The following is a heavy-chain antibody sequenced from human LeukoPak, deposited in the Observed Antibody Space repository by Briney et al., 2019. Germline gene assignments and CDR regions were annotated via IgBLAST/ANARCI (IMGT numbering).Heavy chain of an antibody. V-gene: IGHV4-59*01. CDR3: ARTVRDTTTVRLTPFYYYHMDV. Sequence: SETLSLTCAVSGDSLTNDYWTWIRQPPGKGLEWVGFIHNNGNNKYNPSLKSRVTISLDKSKKQLLLKFSSVNAADTAVYYCARTVRDTTTVRLTPFYYYHMDVWGKGTSVIVSS. D-gene: IGHD4-11*01. CDR1: GDSLTNDY. CDR2: IHNNGNN. J-gene: IGHJ6*03.